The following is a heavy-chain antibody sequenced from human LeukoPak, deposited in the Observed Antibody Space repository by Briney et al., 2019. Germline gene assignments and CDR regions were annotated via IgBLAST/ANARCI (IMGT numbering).Heavy chain of an antibody. Sequence: PGGSLRLSCAASGFTFNRYWMSWVRQAPGKGLEWVANIKQDGSEKYYVDSVNGRFTISRDNAKNSLYLQMNSLRAEDTAVYYCARVEASGYDYGAFDYWGQGTLVTVSS. CDR2: IKQDGSEK. CDR3: ARVEASGYDYGAFDY. J-gene: IGHJ4*02. D-gene: IGHD5-12*01. CDR1: GFTFNRYW. V-gene: IGHV3-7*01.